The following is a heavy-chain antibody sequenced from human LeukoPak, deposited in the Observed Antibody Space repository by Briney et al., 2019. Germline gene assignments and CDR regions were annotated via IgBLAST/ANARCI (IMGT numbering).Heavy chain of an antibody. Sequence: SVKVSCKASGGTFSSYAISWVRQAPGQGLVWMGGIIPIFGTANYAQKFQGRVTITTDESTSTDYLELSSLRSEDTAVYYYARGRYYYGSGSYYNVDHDTFDIWGQGTMVTVSS. CDR2: IIPIFGTA. V-gene: IGHV1-69*05. J-gene: IGHJ3*02. CDR3: ARGRYYYGSGSYYNVDHDTFDI. D-gene: IGHD3-10*01. CDR1: GGTFSSYA.